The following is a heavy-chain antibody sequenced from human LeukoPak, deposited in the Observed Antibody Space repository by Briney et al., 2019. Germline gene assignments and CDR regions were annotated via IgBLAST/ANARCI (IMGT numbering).Heavy chain of an antibody. D-gene: IGHD6-13*01. CDR3: ARGGYSSSWYATNYYYYGMDV. CDR2: TYYRSKWYN. J-gene: IGHJ6*02. V-gene: IGHV6-1*01. Sequence: SQTLSLICAISGDSVSSNSAAWNWIRQSPSRGLEWLGRTYYRSKWYNDYAVSVKSRITINPDTSKNQFSLQLNSVTPEDTAVYYCARGGYSSSWYATNYYYYGMDVWGQGTTVTVSS. CDR1: GDSVSSNSAA.